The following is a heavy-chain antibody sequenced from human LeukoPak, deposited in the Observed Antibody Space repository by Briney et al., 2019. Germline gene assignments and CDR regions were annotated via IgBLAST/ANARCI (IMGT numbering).Heavy chain of an antibody. D-gene: IGHD3-10*01. V-gene: IGHV4-59*01. CDR3: AREMYYSGSGSPNAFDI. CDR2: IYYSGST. CDR1: GGSISSYY. Sequence: SETLSLTCTVSGGSISSYYWSWIRQPPGKGLEWIGYIYYSGSTNYNPSLRSRVTISIDTSKNQFSLKLSSVTAADTAVYFCAREMYYSGSGSPNAFDIWGQGTMVTVSS. J-gene: IGHJ3*02.